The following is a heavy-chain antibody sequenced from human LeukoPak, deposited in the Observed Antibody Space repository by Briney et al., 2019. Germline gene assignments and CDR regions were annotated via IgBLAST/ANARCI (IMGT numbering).Heavy chain of an antibody. J-gene: IGHJ4*02. V-gene: IGHV3-53*04. CDR2: IYSGGST. Sequence: GGSLRLSCAASGFTVSSNYMSWVRQAPGKGLEWVSVIYSGGSTYYADSVKGRFTISRHNSKNTLYLQMNSLRAEDTAVYYCAREVNWRFDYWGQGTLVTVPS. D-gene: IGHD1-1*01. CDR3: AREVNWRFDY. CDR1: GFTVSSNY.